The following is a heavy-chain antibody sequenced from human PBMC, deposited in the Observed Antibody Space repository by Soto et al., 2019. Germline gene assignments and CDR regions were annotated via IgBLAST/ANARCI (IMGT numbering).Heavy chain of an antibody. V-gene: IGHV3-23*01. J-gene: IGHJ4*02. CDR2: ISGSGGST. Sequence: PGRSLRLSCAASGFTFSSYAMSWVRQAPGKGLEWVSAISGSGGSTYYADSVKGRFTISRDNSKNTLYLQMNSLRAEDTAVYYCAKLNDFWSGYSHPHNVDYWGQGTRGTLSS. CDR3: AKLNDFWSGYSHPHNVDY. CDR1: GFTFSSYA. D-gene: IGHD3-3*01.